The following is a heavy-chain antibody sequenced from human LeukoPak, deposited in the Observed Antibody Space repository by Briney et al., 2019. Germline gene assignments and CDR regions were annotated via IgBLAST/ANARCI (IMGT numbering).Heavy chain of an antibody. CDR2: INPNSGGT. Sequence: ASVKVSCKASGYTFTGYYMHWVRQAPGQGLEWMGRINPNSGGTNYPQKFQGRVTMTRDTSISTAYMELSRLRSDDTAVYYCAGPAAAGTGSFDYWGQGTLVTVSS. CDR1: GYTFTGYY. D-gene: IGHD6-13*01. CDR3: AGPAAAGTGSFDY. V-gene: IGHV1-2*06. J-gene: IGHJ4*02.